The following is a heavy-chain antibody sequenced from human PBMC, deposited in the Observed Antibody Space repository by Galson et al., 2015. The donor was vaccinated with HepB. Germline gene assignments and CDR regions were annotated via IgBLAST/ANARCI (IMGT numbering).Heavy chain of an antibody. V-gene: IGHV1-69*06. D-gene: IGHD4-17*01. J-gene: IGHJ5*02. CDR1: GGTFSSYA. CDR3: ARVGRTYGDYLSYWFDP. CDR2: IIPIFGTA. Sequence: SVKVSCKASGGTFSSYAISWVRQAPGQGLEWMGGIIPIFGTANYAQKFQGRVTITADKSTSTAYMELSSLRSEDTAVYYCARVGRTYGDYLSYWFDPWGQGTLVTVSS.